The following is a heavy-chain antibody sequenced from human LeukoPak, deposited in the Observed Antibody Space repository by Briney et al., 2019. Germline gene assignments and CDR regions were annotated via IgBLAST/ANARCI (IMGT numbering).Heavy chain of an antibody. CDR2: ISYDGSNK. V-gene: IGHV3-30-3*01. D-gene: IGHD4-23*01. Sequence: GGSLRLSCAASGFTFSSYAMHWVRQAPGKGLEWVAFISYDGSNKYYADSVKGRFTISGDNSKNTLYLQMNSLRAEDTAVYYCARDLYFGGNSGGSWGQGTLVTVSS. CDR1: GFTFSSYA. J-gene: IGHJ5*02. CDR3: ARDLYFGGNSGGS.